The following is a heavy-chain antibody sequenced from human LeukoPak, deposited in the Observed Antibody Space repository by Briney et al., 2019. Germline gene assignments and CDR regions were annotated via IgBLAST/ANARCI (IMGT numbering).Heavy chain of an antibody. CDR3: ARHRGSYRGFDY. CDR1: GGSISSYF. V-gene: IGHV4-59*01. CDR2: IYYSGTT. Sequence: PSETLSLTCTVSGGSISSYFWSWIRQPPGKGLEWIGYIYYSGTTNYNPSLKSRVTISVDTSKNQFSLRLSSVTAADTAVYFCARHRGSYRGFDYWGQGTLVPVST. J-gene: IGHJ4*02. D-gene: IGHD1-26*01.